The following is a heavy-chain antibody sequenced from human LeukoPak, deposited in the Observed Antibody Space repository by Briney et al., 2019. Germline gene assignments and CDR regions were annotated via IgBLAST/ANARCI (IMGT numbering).Heavy chain of an antibody. D-gene: IGHD3-3*01. CDR2: ISHDGSNK. Sequence: GGSLRLSCAASGFTFSSYAMHWVRQAPGKGLEWVAVISHDGSNKYYADSVKGRFTISRDNSKNTLYLQMNSLRAEDTAVYYCARALLEWLFVSDYWGQGTLVTVSS. V-gene: IGHV3-30-3*01. J-gene: IGHJ4*02. CDR1: GFTFSSYA. CDR3: ARALLEWLFVSDY.